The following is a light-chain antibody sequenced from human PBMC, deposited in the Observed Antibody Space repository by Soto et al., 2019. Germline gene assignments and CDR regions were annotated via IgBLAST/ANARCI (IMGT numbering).Light chain of an antibody. Sequence: QSVLTQPPSESGTPGQRVTISCSGSSSSIGSNTVNWYHQLPGTAPKLLMYSNNQRPSGVPDRFSGSKSGTSASLAISGLQSEDEADYYCAAWDVSLNGVVFGGGTKLTVL. CDR3: AAWDVSLNGVV. V-gene: IGLV1-44*01. CDR1: SSSIGSNT. J-gene: IGLJ2*01. CDR2: SNN.